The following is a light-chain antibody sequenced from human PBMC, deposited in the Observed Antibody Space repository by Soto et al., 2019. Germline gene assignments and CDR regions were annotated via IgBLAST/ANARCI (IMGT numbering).Light chain of an antibody. CDR1: KNNLGSYDL. CDR2: EAT. J-gene: IGLJ2*01. Sequence: QPVLTQPASVSGSPGQSITVSCTGTKNNLGSYDLVSWYQKYPDKAPTLLIYEATKRPSGISDRFSGSKSGFTASLTISGLRAEDEADYYCCSLEGSNALVVFGGGTKVTVL. CDR3: CSLEGSNALVV. V-gene: IGLV2-23*01.